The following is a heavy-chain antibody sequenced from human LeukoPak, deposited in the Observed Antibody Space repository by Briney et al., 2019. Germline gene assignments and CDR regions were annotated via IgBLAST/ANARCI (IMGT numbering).Heavy chain of an antibody. Sequence: PGGSLRLSCAASGFTFSRYGMHWVGQAPGKGLEWVGRSRSRDNGYTTEYAASVEGRFTISRDDSKKSLYLQMNSLKTEDTAVYYCANFFGNNFGFWGQGTLVTVSS. V-gene: IGHV3-72*01. CDR1: GFTFSRYG. J-gene: IGHJ4*02. D-gene: IGHD5-24*01. CDR3: ANFFGNNFGF. CDR2: SRSRDNGYTT.